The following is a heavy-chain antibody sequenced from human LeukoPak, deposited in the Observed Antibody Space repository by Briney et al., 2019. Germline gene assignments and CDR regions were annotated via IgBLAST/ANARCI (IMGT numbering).Heavy chain of an antibody. V-gene: IGHV3-48*04. CDR3: ARDYDNYYYYYMDV. D-gene: IGHD3-3*01. CDR2: ISSSSSTI. Sequence: GGSLRLSCAASGFTFSGYSMNWVRQAPGKGLEWVSYISSSSSTIYYADSVKGRFTISRDNAKNSLYLQMNSLRAEDTAVYYCARDYDNYYYYYMDVWGKGTTVTVSS. CDR1: GFTFSGYS. J-gene: IGHJ6*03.